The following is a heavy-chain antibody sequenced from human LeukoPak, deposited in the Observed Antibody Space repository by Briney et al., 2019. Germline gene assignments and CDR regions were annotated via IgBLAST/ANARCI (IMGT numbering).Heavy chain of an antibody. V-gene: IGHV4-39*01. CDR2: IYYSGST. D-gene: IGHD3-10*01. Sequence: SETLSLTCTVSGGSISSYYWGWLRQPPGKGLEWIGSIYYSGSTYYNPSLTSRVTISVDTSKNQFSLKLSSVTAADTAVYYCARHRGYGSGSGVFDIWGQGTMVTVSS. J-gene: IGHJ3*02. CDR3: ARHRGYGSGSGVFDI. CDR1: GGSISSYY.